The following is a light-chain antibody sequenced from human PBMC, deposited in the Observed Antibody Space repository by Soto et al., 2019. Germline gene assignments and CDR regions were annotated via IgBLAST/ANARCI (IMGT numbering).Light chain of an antibody. J-gene: IGKJ5*01. CDR1: QSLPWC. V-gene: IGKV3-11*01. CDR3: QYLGY. Sequence: DIVLTQSPATLSLSPGDRVTLSCRASQSLPWCIAWYQQKPGQAPKLLLYDASTLATGTPDRFSGSGSGTDFTLTITSVDPEYFAIHHNQYLGYFGQGTRLDI. CDR2: DAS.